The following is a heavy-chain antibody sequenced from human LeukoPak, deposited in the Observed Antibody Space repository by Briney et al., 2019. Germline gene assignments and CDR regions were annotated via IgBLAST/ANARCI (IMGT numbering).Heavy chain of an antibody. D-gene: IGHD5-18*01. V-gene: IGHV3-48*03. Sequence: PGGSLRLSCAASGFTFSSYEMNWVRQAPGKGLEWVSYISSSGSTIYYADSVKGRFTISRDNTKNSLYLQMNSLRAEDTAVYYCARVPDTAMVDYWGQGTLVTVSS. J-gene: IGHJ4*02. CDR2: ISSSGSTI. CDR3: ARVPDTAMVDY. CDR1: GFTFSSYE.